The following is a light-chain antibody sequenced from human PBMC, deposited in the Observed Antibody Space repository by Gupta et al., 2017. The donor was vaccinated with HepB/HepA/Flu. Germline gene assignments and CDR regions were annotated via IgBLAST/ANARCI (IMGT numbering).Light chain of an antibody. CDR2: EVS. V-gene: IGLV2-18*02. CDR3: CSYTSSNTLV. CDR1: SSDVGSYNR. J-gene: IGLJ3*02. Sequence: QSALPQPPSVSGSPGQSVTISCTGTSSDVGSYNRVSWYQPPPGTAPKLMIYEVSKRPSGVPDRFSGSESGNTASLTISGLQAEDEADCYCCSYTSSNTLVFGGGTKLPVL.